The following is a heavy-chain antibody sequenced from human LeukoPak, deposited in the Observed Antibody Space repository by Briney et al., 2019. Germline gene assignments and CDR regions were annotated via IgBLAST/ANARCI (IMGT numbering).Heavy chain of an antibody. CDR1: GFTFSIYS. Sequence: PGGSLRLSCAASGFTFSIYSMNWVRQAPGKGLEWVSAISSSSSYIYYADSVKGRFTISRDNAKNSLYLQMNSLRAEDTAVYYCARVGSGDAFDIWGQGTMVTVSS. D-gene: IGHD2-15*01. J-gene: IGHJ3*02. CDR2: ISSSSSYI. CDR3: ARVGSGDAFDI. V-gene: IGHV3-21*01.